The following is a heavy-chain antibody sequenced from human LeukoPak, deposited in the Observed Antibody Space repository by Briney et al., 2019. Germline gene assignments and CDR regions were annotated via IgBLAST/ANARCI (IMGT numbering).Heavy chain of an antibody. CDR3: ARDFYDGFALDY. V-gene: IGHV3-21*03. J-gene: IGHJ4*02. D-gene: IGHD2/OR15-2a*01. CDR1: GFAFNTYS. Sequence: GGSLRLSCAASGFAFNTYSMNWVRQAPGKGLEWVSFIFSSSTYIYYTDSVKGRFTISRDNARNSLYLQMDNLRAEGTGVYYCARDFYDGFALDYWGQGTLVTVSS. CDR2: IFSSSTYI.